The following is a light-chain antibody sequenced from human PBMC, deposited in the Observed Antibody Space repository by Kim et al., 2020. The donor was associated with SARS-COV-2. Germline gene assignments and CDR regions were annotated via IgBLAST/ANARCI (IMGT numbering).Light chain of an antibody. CDR1: ALPKQY. Sequence: SYELTQPPSVSVSTGQTARITCSGDALPKQYAYWYQQKPGQAPVLVIYKDSERPSGIPERFSGSSSGTTVTLTISGVQAEDEADYYCQSADSSGTWVFGG. CDR3: QSADSSGTWV. J-gene: IGLJ3*02. CDR2: KDS. V-gene: IGLV3-25*03.